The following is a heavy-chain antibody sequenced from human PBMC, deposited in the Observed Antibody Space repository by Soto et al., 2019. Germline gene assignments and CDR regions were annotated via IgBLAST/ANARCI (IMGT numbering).Heavy chain of an antibody. CDR1: GFTFDDYA. V-gene: IGHV3-9*01. CDR2: ISWNSGSI. CDR3: VKDKWYNKTWHLDY. D-gene: IGHD1-20*01. J-gene: IGHJ4*02. Sequence: GGSLRLSCAASGFTFDDYAMHWVRQAPGKGLEWVASISWNSGSIGYADSVKGRFTISRDNAKNSLSLQMNSLRPEDTALYYCVKDKWYNKTWHLDYWGKGTLVTVSS.